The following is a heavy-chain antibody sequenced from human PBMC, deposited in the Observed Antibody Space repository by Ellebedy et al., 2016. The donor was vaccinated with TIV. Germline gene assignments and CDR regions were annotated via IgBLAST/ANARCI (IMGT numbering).Heavy chain of an antibody. J-gene: IGHJ5*02. CDR3: TRDRLFKGIAAAGTLWFDP. V-gene: IGHV3-49*03. CDR1: GFTFGDHA. Sequence: GESLKISXTASGFTFGDHAMSWFRQAPGKGLEWVGFIRSKAYGGTTEYAASVKGRFTISRDDSKSIAYLQMNSLKTEDTAVYYCTRDRLFKGIAAAGTLWFDPWGQGTLVTVSS. D-gene: IGHD6-13*01. CDR2: IRSKAYGGTT.